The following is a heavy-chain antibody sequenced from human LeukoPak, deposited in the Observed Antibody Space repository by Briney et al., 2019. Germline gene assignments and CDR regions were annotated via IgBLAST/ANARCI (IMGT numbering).Heavy chain of an antibody. CDR3: AGEDGVQQPGMDV. J-gene: IGHJ6*02. CDR1: GGTFSSYA. D-gene: IGHD1/OR15-1a*01. CDR2: IIPIFGIA. Sequence: ASVKVSCKASGGTFSSYAISWVRQAPGQGLEWMGRIIPIFGIANYAQKFQGRVTITADKSTSTAYMELSRLRSEDTAVYYWAGEDGVQQPGMDVWGQGTTVTVSS. V-gene: IGHV1-69*04.